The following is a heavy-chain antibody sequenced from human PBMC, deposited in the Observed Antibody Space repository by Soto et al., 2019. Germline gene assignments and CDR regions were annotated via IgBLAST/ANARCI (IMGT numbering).Heavy chain of an antibody. CDR3: ARDGYSTNFAY. D-gene: IGHD6-13*01. V-gene: IGHV1-18*01. CDR1: GYTFTSYG. CDR2: ISAYNGTT. Sequence: QVQLVQSGAEVKKPGASVKVSCKASGYTFTSYGISWVRQAPGQGLEWMGWISAYNGTTNNAQKLQGRVTMTTDTSTSKAYRELRSLRSDETAVYYCARDGYSTNFAYWGQGTLVTVSS. J-gene: IGHJ4*02.